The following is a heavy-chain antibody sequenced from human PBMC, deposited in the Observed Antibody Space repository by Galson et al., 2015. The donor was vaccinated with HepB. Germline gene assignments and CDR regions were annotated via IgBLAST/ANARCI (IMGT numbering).Heavy chain of an antibody. CDR3: ARGRIPGRIAADSYYFDY. J-gene: IGHJ4*02. V-gene: IGHV1-18*01. D-gene: IGHD6-13*01. Sequence: SVKVSCKASGYTFTSYGISWVRQAPGQGLEWMGWISAYNGNTNYAQKLQGRVTMTTDTSTSTAYMELRSLRSDDTAVYYCARGRIPGRIAADSYYFDYWGQGTLVTVSS. CDR1: GYTFTSYG. CDR2: ISAYNGNT.